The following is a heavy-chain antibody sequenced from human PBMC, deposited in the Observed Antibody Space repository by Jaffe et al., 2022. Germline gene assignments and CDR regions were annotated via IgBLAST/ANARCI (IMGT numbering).Heavy chain of an antibody. CDR2: INPNSGGT. CDR3: ARTYYDFWSGYPYYFDY. CDR1: GYTFTGYY. D-gene: IGHD3-3*01. V-gene: IGHV1-2*06. Sequence: QVQLVQSGAEVKKPGASVKVSCKASGYTFTGYYMHWVRQAPGQGLEWMGRINPNSGGTNYAQKFQGRVTMTRDTSISTAYMELSRLRSDDTAVYYCARTYYDFWSGYPYYFDYWGQGTLVTVSS. J-gene: IGHJ4*02.